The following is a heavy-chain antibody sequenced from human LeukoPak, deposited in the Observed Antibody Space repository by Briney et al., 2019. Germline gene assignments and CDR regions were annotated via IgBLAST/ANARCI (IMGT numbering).Heavy chain of an antibody. V-gene: IGHV4-39*01. D-gene: IGHD7-27*01. CDR2: IYYSGST. CDR1: GGSISSSSYY. Sequence: PSETLSLTCTVSGGSISSSSYYWGWIRQPPGKGLEWIGSIYYSGSTYYNPSLKSRVTISVDTSKNQFSLKLTSVTAADTAMYYCTCDPNWVFDNWGQGTLVTVSS. J-gene: IGHJ4*02. CDR3: TCDPNWVFDN.